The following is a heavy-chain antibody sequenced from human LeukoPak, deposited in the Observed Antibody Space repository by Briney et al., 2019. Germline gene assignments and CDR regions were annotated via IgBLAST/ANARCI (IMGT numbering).Heavy chain of an antibody. J-gene: IGHJ6*03. CDR1: GFTFSSYD. CDR2: IGTAGDT. CDR3: ARASVYYGSGRSYYMDV. Sequence: PGGSLRLSCAASGFTFSSYDMHWVRQATGKGLEWVSAIGTAGDTYYPGSVTGRFTISRENAKNSLYLQMNSLRAGDTAVYYCARASVYYGSGRSYYMDVWGKGTTVTVSS. D-gene: IGHD3-10*01. V-gene: IGHV3-13*01.